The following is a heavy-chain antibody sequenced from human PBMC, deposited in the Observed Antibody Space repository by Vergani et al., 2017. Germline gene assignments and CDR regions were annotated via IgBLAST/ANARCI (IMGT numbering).Heavy chain of an antibody. D-gene: IGHD2-2*01. CDR1: GYTFTGYY. CDR3: ARDLGGIVVVPAATHYGMDV. CDR2: INPNSGGT. Sequence: QVQLVQSGAEVKKPGASVKVSCKASGYTFTGYYMHWVRQAPGQGLDWMGWINPNSGGTNYAQKFKGWVTMTRDTSISTAYMELSRLRSDDTAVYYCARDLGGIVVVPAATHYGMDVWGQGTTVTVSS. J-gene: IGHJ6*02. V-gene: IGHV1-2*04.